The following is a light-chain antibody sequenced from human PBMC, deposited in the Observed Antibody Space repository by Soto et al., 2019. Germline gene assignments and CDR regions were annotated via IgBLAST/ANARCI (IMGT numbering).Light chain of an antibody. CDR3: QQYGSSGT. Sequence: EIVLTHSPCTISMSXKEGATLTFRASQSVTTYLAWYQQKPGQAPRLLIYGASTRATGIPDRFSGSGSGTDFTLTISRLEPEDFAVYYCQQYGSSGTFGQGTKVDIK. CDR2: GAS. V-gene: IGKV3-20*01. J-gene: IGKJ1*01. CDR1: QSVTTY.